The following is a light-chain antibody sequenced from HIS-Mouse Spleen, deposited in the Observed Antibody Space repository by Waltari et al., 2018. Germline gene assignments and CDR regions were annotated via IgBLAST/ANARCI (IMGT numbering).Light chain of an antibody. Sequence: QPVLTQSSSASASLGSSVKLTCTLSSGHSSYIIAWHQQQPGKAPRYLMKLEGSGSDNKGSGVPDRFSGSSSGADRYLTISNLQSEDEADYYCETWDSNTRVFGGGTKLTVL. CDR2: LEGSGSD. J-gene: IGLJ3*02. CDR3: ETWDSNTRV. CDR1: SGHSSYI. V-gene: IGLV4-60*03.